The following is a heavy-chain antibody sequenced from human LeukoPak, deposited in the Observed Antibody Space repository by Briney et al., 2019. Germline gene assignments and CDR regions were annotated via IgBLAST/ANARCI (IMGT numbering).Heavy chain of an antibody. CDR1: GFTFSSYA. CDR3: ARGAGRYAVIGYGYFDY. CDR2: ISYDGSNK. J-gene: IGHJ4*02. Sequence: PGGSLRLSCAASGFTFSSYAMHWVRQAPGKGLEWVAVISYDGSNKYYADSVKGRFTISRDNSKNTLYLQMNSLRAEDTAVYYCARGAGRYAVIGYGYFDYWGQGTLVTVSS. V-gene: IGHV3-30-3*01. D-gene: IGHD3-16*02.